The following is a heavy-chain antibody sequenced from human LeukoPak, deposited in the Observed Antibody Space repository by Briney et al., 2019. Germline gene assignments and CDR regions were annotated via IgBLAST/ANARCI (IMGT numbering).Heavy chain of an antibody. CDR2: ISSSSSYI. D-gene: IGHD1-26*01. Sequence: GGSLRLSCAASGFTFSSYSMNWVRQAPGKGLEWVSSISSSSSYIYYADSVKGRFTISRGNAKNSLYLQMNSLRAEDTAVYYCARDHHHPWGYSGSFDYWGQGTLVTVSS. J-gene: IGHJ4*02. CDR1: GFTFSSYS. V-gene: IGHV3-21*01. CDR3: ARDHHHPWGYSGSFDY.